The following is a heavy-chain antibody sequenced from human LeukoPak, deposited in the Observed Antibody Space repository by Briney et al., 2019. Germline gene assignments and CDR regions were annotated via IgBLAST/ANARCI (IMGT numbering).Heavy chain of an antibody. CDR3: ARVRGSYYFDY. V-gene: IGHV3-48*01. Sequence: GGSLRLSCAASGFTFSGYSMNWVRQAPGKGREWVSYITSSSSAIYYADCVTSRFTISRDNAKNSLYLQMNSLRAEDTAVYYCARVRGSYYFDYWGQGTLVTVSS. CDR2: ITSSSSAI. J-gene: IGHJ4*02. CDR1: GFTFSGYS. D-gene: IGHD1-26*01.